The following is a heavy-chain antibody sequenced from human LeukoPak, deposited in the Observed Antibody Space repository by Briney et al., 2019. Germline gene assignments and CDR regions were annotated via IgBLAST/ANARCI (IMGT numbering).Heavy chain of an antibody. CDR3: ARGRIVVVPAARYYYGMDV. Sequence: PSETLSLTCTVSGGSISSYYWSWIRQPAGKGLEWIGRIYTSGSTNYNPSLKSRVTMSVDTSKNQFSLKLSSVTAADTAVYYCARGRIVVVPAARYYYGMDVWGQGTTVTVSS. J-gene: IGHJ6*02. CDR2: IYTSGST. CDR1: GGSISSYY. D-gene: IGHD2-2*01. V-gene: IGHV4-4*07.